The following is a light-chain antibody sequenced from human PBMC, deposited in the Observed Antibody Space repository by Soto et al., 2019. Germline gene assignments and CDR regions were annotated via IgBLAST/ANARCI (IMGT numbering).Light chain of an antibody. Sequence: IAGAQSQTTLSVSPCSRSALLLNASQSVSSNLARYQQKSGRAPRILIYAASPSATGVPARFRGSGSGTEFSLTISSLQSEDFAVYYCQQYNIWPSWRFGRGTRWIS. CDR3: QQYNIWPSWR. CDR2: AAS. V-gene: IGKV3-15*01. CDR1: QSVSSN. J-gene: IGKJ1*01.